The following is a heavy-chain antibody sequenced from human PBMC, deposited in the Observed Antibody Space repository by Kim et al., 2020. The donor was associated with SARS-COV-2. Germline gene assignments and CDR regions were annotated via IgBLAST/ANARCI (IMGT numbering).Heavy chain of an antibody. V-gene: IGHV3-23*03. Sequence: ADSVKGRVTISRDNSQNPLYLQMNSLRAEDTAVYYCAKGGGSGWSGRVLDYWGQGTLVTVSS. CDR3: AKGGGSGWSGRVLDY. J-gene: IGHJ4*02. D-gene: IGHD6-19*01.